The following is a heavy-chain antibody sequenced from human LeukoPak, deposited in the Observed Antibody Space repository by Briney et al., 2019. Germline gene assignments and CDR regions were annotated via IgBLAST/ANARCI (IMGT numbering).Heavy chain of an antibody. CDR1: GFTVSSNY. J-gene: IGHJ4*02. Sequence: GGSLRLSYAASGFTVSSNYMSWVRQAPGKGLAWVSVIYSGGNTYYADSVQGRFTMSREKPENTLYLQMNSLRAEDTAVYFCARAHDRGYYYGFDYWGQGTLVTVSS. D-gene: IGHD3-22*01. V-gene: IGHV3-66*01. CDR2: IYSGGNT. CDR3: ARAHDRGYYYGFDY.